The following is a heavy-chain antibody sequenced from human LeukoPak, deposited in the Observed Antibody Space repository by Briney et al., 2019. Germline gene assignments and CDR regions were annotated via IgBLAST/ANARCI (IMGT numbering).Heavy chain of an antibody. CDR3: AKVGSSWYGPLAG. D-gene: IGHD6-13*01. CDR1: GFTFSSYS. J-gene: IGHJ4*02. V-gene: IGHV3-21*01. CDR2: ISSSSSYI. Sequence: GGSLRLSCAASGFTFSSYSMNWVRQAPGKGLEWVSSISSSSSYIYYADSVKGRFTISRDNAKNSLYLQMNSLRAEDTAVYYCAKVGSSWYGPLAGWGQGTLVTVSS.